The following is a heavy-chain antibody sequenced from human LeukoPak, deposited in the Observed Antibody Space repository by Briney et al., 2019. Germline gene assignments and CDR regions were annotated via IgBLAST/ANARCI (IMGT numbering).Heavy chain of an antibody. CDR3: ARVVSRQIGGFDP. V-gene: IGHV4-38-2*02. J-gene: IGHJ5*02. CDR2: IYHSGST. Sequence: ASETLSLTCTVSGGSISSYYWGWIRQPQGKGLEWIGSIYHSGSTYYNPSLKSRVTISVDTSENQFSRNLTSVTAADTAVYYCARVVSRQIGGFDPWGQGTVVTVSS. D-gene: IGHD3-16*01. CDR1: GGSISSYY.